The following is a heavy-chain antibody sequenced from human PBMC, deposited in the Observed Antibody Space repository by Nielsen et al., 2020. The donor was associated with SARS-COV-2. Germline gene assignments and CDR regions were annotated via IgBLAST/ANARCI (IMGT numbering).Heavy chain of an antibody. CDR2: NSWNSGSI. CDR3: AAVVDYGDYTFDY. D-gene: IGHD4-17*01. Sequence: SLNISCAASGFTFDDYAMHWVRQAPGKGLEWVSGNSWNSGSIGYADSVKGRFTISRDNAKNSLYLQMNSQRAEDTALYYCAAVVDYGDYTFDYWGQGTLVTVSS. V-gene: IGHV3-9*01. CDR1: GFTFDDYA. J-gene: IGHJ4*02.